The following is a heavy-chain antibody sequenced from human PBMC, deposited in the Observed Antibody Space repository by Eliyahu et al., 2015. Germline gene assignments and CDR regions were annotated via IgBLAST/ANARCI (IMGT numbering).Heavy chain of an antibody. CDR2: FSGSGGST. CDR1: GFXFSIHG. Sequence: EVQLVESGGGLVQPGGSRRLSCAASGFXFSIHGMXWVRQAPGKGLGWVSSFSGSGGSTTYADSVKGRFTISRDNSKNTLYLQINSLKAEDTAVYYCAKGGAYNNPYIDYWGQGTLVTVSS. V-gene: IGHV3-23*04. CDR3: AKGGAYNNPYIDY. J-gene: IGHJ4*02. D-gene: IGHD4-11*01.